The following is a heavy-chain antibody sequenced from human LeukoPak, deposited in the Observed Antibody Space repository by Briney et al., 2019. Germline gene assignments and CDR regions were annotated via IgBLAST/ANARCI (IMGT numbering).Heavy chain of an antibody. CDR2: LGIAGDT. V-gene: IGHV3-13*01. CDR1: GFTVSSYA. CDR3: ARQKQSHGNFDC. J-gene: IGHJ4*02. Sequence: GGSLRLSCAASGFTVSSYAMHWVRQPIGKGLEWFPALGIAGDTFYPGSVKGRFTISRENAKNSLYLQMNSLRAEDTAMYYCARQKQSHGNFDCWGQGTLVTVSS. D-gene: IGHD1-26*01.